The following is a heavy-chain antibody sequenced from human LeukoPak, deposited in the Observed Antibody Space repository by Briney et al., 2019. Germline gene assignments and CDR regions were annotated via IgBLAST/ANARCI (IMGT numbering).Heavy chain of an antibody. J-gene: IGHJ4*02. D-gene: IGHD3-9*01. V-gene: IGHV3-15*01. Sequence: GGSLRLSCAASGLTFSSYAMSWVRQAPGKGREWVGRIKSKTDGGTTDYAAPVKGRFTISRDDSKNTLYLQMNSLKTEDTAVYYCTTDRSRELRYFDWLPSYYFDYWGQGTLVTVSS. CDR3: TTDRSRELRYFDWLPSYYFDY. CDR1: GLTFSSYA. CDR2: IKSKTDGGTT.